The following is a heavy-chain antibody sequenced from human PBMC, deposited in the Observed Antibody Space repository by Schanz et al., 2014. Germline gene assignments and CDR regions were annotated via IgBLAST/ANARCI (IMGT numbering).Heavy chain of an antibody. J-gene: IGHJ5*01. Sequence: EVQLLESGGGLVQPGGSLRLSCVASGFTFFGSFAMSWLRQPPGKGLEWVSSMSGSGSTADYADSVKGRFTISRDNSRKTLYLQMNSLRADDTAVYYCAKDLYNYGIFDSWGQGTLVAVSS. CDR2: MSGSGSTA. V-gene: IGHV3-23*01. CDR1: GFTFFGSFA. CDR3: AKDLYNYGIFDS. D-gene: IGHD3-16*01.